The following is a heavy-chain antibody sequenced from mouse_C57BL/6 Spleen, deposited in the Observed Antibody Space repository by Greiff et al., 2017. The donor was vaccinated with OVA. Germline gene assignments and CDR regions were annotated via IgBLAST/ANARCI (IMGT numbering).Heavy chain of an antibody. D-gene: IGHD3-3*01. V-gene: IGHV1-82*01. Sequence: QVQLKESGPELVKPGASVKISCKASGYAFSSSWMNWVKQGPGKGLEWIGRIYPGDGDTNYNGKFKGKATLTADKSSSTAYMQLSSLASEDSAVYFGARGTTRGYFDVWGTGTTVTVSS. CDR3: ARGTTRGYFDV. J-gene: IGHJ1*03. CDR2: IYPGDGDT. CDR1: GYAFSSSW.